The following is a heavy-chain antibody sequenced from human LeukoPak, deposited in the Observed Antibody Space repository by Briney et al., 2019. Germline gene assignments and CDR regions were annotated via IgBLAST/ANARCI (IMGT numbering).Heavy chain of an antibody. D-gene: IGHD3-22*01. Sequence: PGGSLRLSCAASGFTFSSYAMHWVRQAPGKGLEWVAVISYDGSNKYYADSVKGRFTISRDNSKNTLYLQMNSLRAEDTAVYYFAREPPQGYYYDSIGYYGNWFDPWGQGTLVTVSS. CDR1: GFTFSSYA. CDR3: AREPPQGYYYDSIGYYGNWFDP. V-gene: IGHV3-30-3*01. CDR2: ISYDGSNK. J-gene: IGHJ5*02.